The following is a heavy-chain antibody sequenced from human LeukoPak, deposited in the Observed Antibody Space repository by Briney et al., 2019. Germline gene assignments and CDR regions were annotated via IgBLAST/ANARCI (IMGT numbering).Heavy chain of an antibody. J-gene: IGHJ5*02. D-gene: IGHD5-24*01. Sequence: GGSLRLSCAASGFTFSNAWMNWVRQAPGKGLEWVGRIKSKTDGGTTDYAAPVKGRFTISRDDSKNTLYLQMNSLKTEDTAVYHCTRFVPGYIDGFDPWGQGTLVTVSS. CDR3: TRFVPGYIDGFDP. CDR2: IKSKTDGGTT. V-gene: IGHV3-15*07. CDR1: GFTFSNAW.